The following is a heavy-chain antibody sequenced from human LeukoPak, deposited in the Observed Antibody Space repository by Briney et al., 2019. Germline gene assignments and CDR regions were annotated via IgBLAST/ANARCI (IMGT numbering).Heavy chain of an antibody. Sequence: GGSLRLSCAASGFTFSSYGMHWVRQAPGKGLEWVAVIWYDGSNKYYADSVKGRFTISRDNSKNTLYLQMNSLRAEDTAVYYCARGAHDYSNYYYGMDVWAKGPRSPSP. V-gene: IGHV3-33*01. J-gene: IGHJ6*02. CDR3: ARGAHDYSNYYYGMDV. D-gene: IGHD4-4*01. CDR2: IWYDGSNK. CDR1: GFTFSSYG.